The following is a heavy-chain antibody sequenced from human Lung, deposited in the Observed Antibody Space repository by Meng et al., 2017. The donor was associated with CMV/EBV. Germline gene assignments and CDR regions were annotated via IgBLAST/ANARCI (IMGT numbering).Heavy chain of an antibody. CDR2: INPNSGGT. CDR3: ARRQWDLRNALDI. J-gene: IGHJ3*02. Sequence: ASVKVSCKASGYTFTGYYIHWVRQAPGQGLEWMGSINPNSGGTKYAQKFQGRVTLTRDTSISTVYMELSRLKTDDTAVYYCARRQWDLRNALDIWGQGTEVTVPS. V-gene: IGHV1-2*02. D-gene: IGHD1-26*01. CDR1: GYTFTGYY.